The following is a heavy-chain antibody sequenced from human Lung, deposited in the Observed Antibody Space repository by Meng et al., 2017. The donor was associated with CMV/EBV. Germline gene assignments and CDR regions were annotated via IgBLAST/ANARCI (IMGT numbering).Heavy chain of an antibody. CDR3: ARSNTGVVVAATLGYYYYGMDA. CDR1: GGSFSGYY. CDR2: INHSGST. J-gene: IGHJ6*02. V-gene: IGHV4-34*01. D-gene: IGHD2-15*01. Sequence: WESLSLTCAVYGGSFSGYYWSWIRQPPGKGLEWIGDINHSGSTNYNPSLKSRVTISVDTSKNQFSLKLSSVTAADTAVYYCARSNTGVVVAATLGYYYYGMDAWGQGTPVTVSS.